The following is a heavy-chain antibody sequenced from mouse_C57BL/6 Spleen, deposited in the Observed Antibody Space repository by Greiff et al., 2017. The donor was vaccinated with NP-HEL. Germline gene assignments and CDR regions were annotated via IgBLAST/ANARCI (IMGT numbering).Heavy chain of an antibody. J-gene: IGHJ4*01. CDR1: GFTFSDYG. Sequence: EVKLMESGGGLVKPGGSLKLSCAASGFTFSDYGMHWVRQAPEKGLEWVAYISSGSSTIYYAETVKGRFTISRDNAKNTLFLQMTSLRSEDTAMYYCARSNWDDYYAMDYWGQGTSVTVSS. CDR3: ARSNWDDYYAMDY. V-gene: IGHV5-17*01. CDR2: ISSGSSTI. D-gene: IGHD4-1*01.